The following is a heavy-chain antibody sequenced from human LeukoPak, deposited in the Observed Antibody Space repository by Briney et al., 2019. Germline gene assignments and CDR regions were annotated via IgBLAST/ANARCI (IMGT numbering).Heavy chain of an antibody. CDR1: GFTFSSYA. CDR3: AKFGGRYYFDSSGYYYFDY. CDR2: ISGSGGST. Sequence: GGSLRLSCAASGFTFSSYAMSWVRQAPGKGLEWVSAISGSGGSTYYADSVKGRFTISRDNSKNTLYLQMNSLRAEDTAVYYCAKFGGRYYFDSSGYYYFDYWGQGTLVTVSS. D-gene: IGHD3-22*01. J-gene: IGHJ4*02. V-gene: IGHV3-23*01.